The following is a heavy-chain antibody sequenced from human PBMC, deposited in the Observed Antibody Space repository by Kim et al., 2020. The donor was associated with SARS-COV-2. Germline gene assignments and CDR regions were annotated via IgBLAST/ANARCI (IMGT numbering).Heavy chain of an antibody. CDR3: AREDSGSYYWTYYYYGMDV. CDR2: ISAYNGNT. D-gene: IGHD1-26*01. J-gene: IGHJ6*02. Sequence: ASVKVSCKASGYTFTSYGISWVRQAPGQGLEWMGWISAYNGNTNYAQKLQGRVTMTTDTSTSTAYMELRSLRSDDTAVYYCAREDSGSYYWTYYYYGMDVWGQGTTVTVSS. V-gene: IGHV1-18*04. CDR1: GYTFTSYG.